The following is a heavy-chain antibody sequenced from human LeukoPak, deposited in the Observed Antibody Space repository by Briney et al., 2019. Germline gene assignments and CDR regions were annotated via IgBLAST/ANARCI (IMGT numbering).Heavy chain of an antibody. D-gene: IGHD6-19*01. Sequence: GGSLRLSCAASGFTFSSYGMHWVRQAPAKGLEWVAVISYDGSNKYYADSVKGRFTISRDNSKNTLFLQMNSLRADDTAMYYCAKAGAAVAGGVIDYWGQGTLVTVSS. CDR1: GFTFSSYG. V-gene: IGHV3-30*18. J-gene: IGHJ4*02. CDR3: AKAGAAVAGGVIDY. CDR2: ISYDGSNK.